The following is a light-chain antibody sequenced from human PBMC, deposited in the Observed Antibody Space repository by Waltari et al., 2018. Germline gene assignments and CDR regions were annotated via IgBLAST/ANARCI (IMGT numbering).Light chain of an antibody. CDR1: QSISSH. Sequence: EIVLTQSPATLSLSPGERATLSCRASQSISSHLAWYQQKPGQAPRLLVFDASNRATGIPARFSGAGSGTDLTLSITTLEPEDFAVYYCQHRSDWPWTFGQGTKVEFK. J-gene: IGKJ1*01. CDR3: QHRSDWPWT. CDR2: DAS. V-gene: IGKV3-11*01.